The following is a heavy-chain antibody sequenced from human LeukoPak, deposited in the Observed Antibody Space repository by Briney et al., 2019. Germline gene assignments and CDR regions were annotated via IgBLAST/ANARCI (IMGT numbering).Heavy chain of an antibody. CDR1: GGSISSSSYY. Sequence: SETLSLTCTVSGGSISSSSYYWGWIRQPPGKGLEWIGSIYYSGSTYYNPSLKSRVTISVDTSKNQFSLKLSSVTAADTAVYYCARWRTARTGFDYWGQGTLVTVSS. CDR3: ARWRTARTGFDY. CDR2: IYYSGST. D-gene: IGHD3/OR15-3a*01. J-gene: IGHJ4*02. V-gene: IGHV4-39*01.